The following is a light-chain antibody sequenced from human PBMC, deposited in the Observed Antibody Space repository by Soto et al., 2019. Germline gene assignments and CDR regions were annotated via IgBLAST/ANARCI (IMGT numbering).Light chain of an antibody. J-gene: IGLJ2*01. CDR2: GTT. CDR3: AAWDDSLKGLL. Sequence: QLVLTQPPSASGTPGQRVTFSCSGSDSNIGSNAVNWYQQVPGTAPRLLIYGTTQRPSGVPDRFSGSKSGTSASLAISGLQSEDEADYHCAAWDDSLKGLLFGGGTKLTVL. V-gene: IGLV1-44*01. CDR1: DSNIGSNA.